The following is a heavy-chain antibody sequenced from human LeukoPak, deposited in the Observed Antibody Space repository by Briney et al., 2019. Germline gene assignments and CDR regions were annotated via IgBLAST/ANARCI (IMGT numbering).Heavy chain of an antibody. V-gene: IGHV1-3*01. CDR1: GYTFTTNA. D-gene: IGHD3-22*01. CDR2: INAGKGNT. J-gene: IGHJ4*02. Sequence: ASVKVSCKASGYTFTTNALHWVRQAPGQRLEWMGLINAGKGNTKYSEKFRGRITITGDTSATTAYMELSSLRSEDTAVYYCARDRDSSGYFPYWGQGTLVTVSS. CDR3: ARDRDSSGYFPY.